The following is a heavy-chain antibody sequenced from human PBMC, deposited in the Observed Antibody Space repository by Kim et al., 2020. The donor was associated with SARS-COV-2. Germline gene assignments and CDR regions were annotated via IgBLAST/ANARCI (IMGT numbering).Heavy chain of an antibody. D-gene: IGHD3-3*01. Sequence: GGSLRLSCAASGFTFSSYSMNWVRQAPGKGLEWVSSISSSSSYIYYADSVKGRFTISRDNAKNSLYLQMNSLRAEDTAVYYCARGGYDFWSGYYAFDIWGQGTMVTVSS. CDR3: ARGGYDFWSGYYAFDI. V-gene: IGHV3-21*01. CDR2: ISSSSSYI. J-gene: IGHJ3*02. CDR1: GFTFSSYS.